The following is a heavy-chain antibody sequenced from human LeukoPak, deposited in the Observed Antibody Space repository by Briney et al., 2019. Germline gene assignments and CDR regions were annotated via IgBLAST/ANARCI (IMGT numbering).Heavy chain of an antibody. Sequence: SETLSLTCAVYGGSFSGYYWSWIRQPPGKGLEWIGEINHSGSTNYNPSLKSRVTISVDTSKNQFSLNLSSVTAADTAVYYCARGDCSSTSCYRKGVYFQHWGQGTLVTVSS. J-gene: IGHJ1*01. D-gene: IGHD2-2*02. CDR3: ARGDCSSTSCYRKGVYFQH. CDR1: GGSFSGYY. CDR2: INHSGST. V-gene: IGHV4-34*01.